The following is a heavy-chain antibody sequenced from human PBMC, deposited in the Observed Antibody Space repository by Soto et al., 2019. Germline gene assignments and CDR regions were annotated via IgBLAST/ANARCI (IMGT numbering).Heavy chain of an antibody. CDR2: FHYSENT. CDR3: TRSTRYSTDV. CDR1: GGSISSGPYS. V-gene: IGHV4-39*01. J-gene: IGHJ6*02. Sequence: SETLSLTCTVSGGSISSGPYSWGWIRQPPGEGLEWIATFHYSENTYYTPSLESRVTISVDTSKNQFSLKVTSVTAADSAVYYCTRSTRYSTDVWGQATTVTVSS. D-gene: IGHD2-2*01.